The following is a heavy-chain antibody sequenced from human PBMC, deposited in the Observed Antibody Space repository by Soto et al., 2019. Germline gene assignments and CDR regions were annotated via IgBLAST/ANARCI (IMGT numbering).Heavy chain of an antibody. CDR3: AKDRGVTGTRPYYFDY. CDR2: ISSDGNNK. J-gene: IGHJ4*02. Sequence: QVQLVESGGGVVQPGRSLRLSCAASGFTFSNYGMHWVRQAPGKGLEWVTVISSDGNNKYYADSVRGRFTISRDNSKNTLFLQMNSLRAEDTAVYYCAKDRGVTGTRPYYFDYWGQGTLVTVSS. V-gene: IGHV3-30*18. CDR1: GFTFSNYG. D-gene: IGHD1-7*01.